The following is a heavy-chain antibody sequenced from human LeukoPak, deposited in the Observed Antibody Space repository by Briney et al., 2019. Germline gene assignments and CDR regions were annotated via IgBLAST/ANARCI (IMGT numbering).Heavy chain of an antibody. CDR1: GFTFSSYA. Sequence: GGSLRLSCAASGFTFSSYAMSWVRQAPGKGLEWVSTISGSGDSANYADSVKGRFTISRDNSKNTLYLQMNSLRAEDTAVYYCAVQRTLWQQLLDYWGQGTLVTVSS. J-gene: IGHJ4*02. CDR2: ISGSGDSA. D-gene: IGHD6-13*01. V-gene: IGHV3-23*01. CDR3: AVQRTLWQQLLDY.